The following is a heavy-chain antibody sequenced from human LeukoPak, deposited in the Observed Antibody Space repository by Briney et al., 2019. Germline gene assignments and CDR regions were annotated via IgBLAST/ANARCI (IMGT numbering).Heavy chain of an antibody. Sequence: GGSLRLSCAASGFTFSSYAMSWVRHAPGKGLGWVSSISSSGDITYSADSVKGRFTISRDNSKNTVYLQMNSLRVEDTAVYYCAKDGRTYYYGSGSYFGWFDPWGQGTLVTVSS. CDR1: GFTFSSYA. CDR2: ISSSGDIT. D-gene: IGHD3-10*01. CDR3: AKDGRTYYYGSGSYFGWFDP. V-gene: IGHV3-23*01. J-gene: IGHJ5*02.